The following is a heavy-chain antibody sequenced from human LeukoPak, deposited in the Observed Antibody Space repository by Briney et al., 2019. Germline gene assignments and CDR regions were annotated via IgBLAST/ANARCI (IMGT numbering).Heavy chain of an antibody. CDR1: GDSVSTSSVA. CDR3: AREAEITRFDY. J-gene: IGHJ4*02. CDR2: PSYRSKWYN. D-gene: IGHD5-24*01. V-gene: IGHV6-1*01. Sequence: SQTLSLTCAISGDSVSTSSVAWNWIRQSPSRGLEWLGRPSYRSKWYNDYAVSVKSRITITPDTSKNQFSLQLNSVTPEDTAVYYCAREAEITRFDYWGQGTLVTVSS.